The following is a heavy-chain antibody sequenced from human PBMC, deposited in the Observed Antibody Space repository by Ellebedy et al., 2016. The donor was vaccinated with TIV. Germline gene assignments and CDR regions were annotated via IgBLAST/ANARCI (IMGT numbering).Heavy chain of an antibody. D-gene: IGHD1-14*01. CDR2: INRDGTST. V-gene: IGHV3-74*01. CDR1: GFTFSDYW. Sequence: GESLKISCAASGFTFSDYWIHWVRQAPGKGLVWVSRINRDGTSTNYADSVKGRFTISRDNAKNTLYLQMNSLRAEDSAVYYCVRDRPHSCFDPWGQGTLVTVSS. J-gene: IGHJ5*02. CDR3: VRDRPHSCFDP.